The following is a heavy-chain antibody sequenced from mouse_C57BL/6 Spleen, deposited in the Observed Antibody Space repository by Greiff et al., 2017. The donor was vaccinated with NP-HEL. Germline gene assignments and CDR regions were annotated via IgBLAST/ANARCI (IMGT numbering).Heavy chain of an antibody. Sequence: DVQLQESGPGLVKPSQSLSLTCSVTGYSITSGYYWNWIRQFPGKKLEWMGYISYDGGNNYNPSLKNRISITRDTSKNQFFLKLNSVTTEDTATYYCASYGSSLFDYWGQGTTLTVSS. CDR1: GYSITSGYY. CDR2: ISYDGGN. CDR3: ASYGSSLFDY. D-gene: IGHD1-1*01. J-gene: IGHJ2*01. V-gene: IGHV3-6*01.